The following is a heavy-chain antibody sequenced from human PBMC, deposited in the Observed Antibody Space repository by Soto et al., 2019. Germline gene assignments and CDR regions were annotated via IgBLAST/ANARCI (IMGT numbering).Heavy chain of an antibody. Sequence: QITLKESGPTLVKPTQTLTLTCTFSGFSLSTSGVGVGWIRQPPGKALEWLALIYWDDDKRYSPSLKSRLTITKDTSKNQVVLTMTNMDPVDTATYYCALWNELTMIVVVTGNWFDPWGQGTLVTVSS. V-gene: IGHV2-5*02. CDR1: GFSLSTSGVG. D-gene: IGHD3-22*01. CDR2: IYWDDDK. CDR3: ALWNELTMIVVVTGNWFDP. J-gene: IGHJ5*02.